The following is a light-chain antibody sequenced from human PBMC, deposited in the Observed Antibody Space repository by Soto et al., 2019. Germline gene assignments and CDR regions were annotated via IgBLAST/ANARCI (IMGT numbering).Light chain of an antibody. CDR3: QQYNSFTWT. Sequence: DIQMTQSPSTLSPSVGAPVTVTCRASQSVSGRLAWDQQKPGKAPKPLIHEASSLGSGVPSRFSGSGSGTEFTLTISSLQPDDFATYYCQQYNSFTWTFGQGTKVNIK. V-gene: IGKV1-5*01. CDR2: EAS. CDR1: QSVSGR. J-gene: IGKJ1*01.